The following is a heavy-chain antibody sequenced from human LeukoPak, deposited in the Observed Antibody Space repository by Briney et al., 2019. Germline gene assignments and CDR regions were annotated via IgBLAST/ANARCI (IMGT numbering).Heavy chain of an antibody. CDR2: IYHSGST. J-gene: IGHJ4*02. CDR1: GGSLSSGGYY. Sequence: PSETLSLTCTVSGGSLSSGGYYWSWIRQPPGKGLEWIGYIYHSGSTYYNPSLKSRVTISVDRSKNQFSLKLSSVTAADTAVYYCARDGGYCSGGSCLWPSHWGQGTLVTVSS. V-gene: IGHV4-30-2*01. CDR3: ARDGGYCSGGSCLWPSH. D-gene: IGHD2-15*01.